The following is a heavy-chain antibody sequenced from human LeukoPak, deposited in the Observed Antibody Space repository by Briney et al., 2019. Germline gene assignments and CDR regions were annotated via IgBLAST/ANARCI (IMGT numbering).Heavy chain of an antibody. CDR2: ISSSSSYT. V-gene: IGHV3-21*01. J-gene: IGHJ6*03. CDR1: RFTFSSYS. D-gene: IGHD1-26*01. CDR3: ARDPYNGNYGDSYYYYMDV. Sequence: GGSLRLSCAASRFTFSSYSMNWVRQAPGKGLEWVSCISSSSSYTFYADSVKGRFTISRDNAKNSLYLQMNSLRAEDTAIYYCARDPYNGNYGDSYYYYMDVWGKGTTVTISS.